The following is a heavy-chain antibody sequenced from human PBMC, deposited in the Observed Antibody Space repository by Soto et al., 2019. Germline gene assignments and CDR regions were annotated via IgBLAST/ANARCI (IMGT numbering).Heavy chain of an antibody. Sequence: QVQLQESGPGLVKPSQTLSLTYSVSGGSLSSGDYYWSWIRQPPGKGLEWIGFIYYSGSTNYNPSLKSRFTISLDTSRNQFSLRLRSVTAADTAVYFCANIVGATMGWFDSWGQGTLVTVSS. CDR1: GGSLSSGDYY. CDR3: ANIVGATMGWFDS. D-gene: IGHD1-26*01. J-gene: IGHJ5*01. CDR2: IYYSGST. V-gene: IGHV4-30-4*01.